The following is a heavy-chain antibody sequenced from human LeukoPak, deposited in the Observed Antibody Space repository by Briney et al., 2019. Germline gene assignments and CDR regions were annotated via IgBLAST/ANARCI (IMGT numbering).Heavy chain of an antibody. V-gene: IGHV4-4*07. CDR3: AREDVVVDS. CDR1: GASMSSYY. J-gene: IGHJ4*02. Sequence: SETLSLTCTVSGASMSSYYWTWIRQPAGKGLEWIGHRYISGNTNYNPSLKSRVNMSRDTAKSQFSRKLSAVTAADTGVYYCAREDVVVDSWGQGILVTVSS. CDR2: RYISGNT. D-gene: IGHD2-15*01.